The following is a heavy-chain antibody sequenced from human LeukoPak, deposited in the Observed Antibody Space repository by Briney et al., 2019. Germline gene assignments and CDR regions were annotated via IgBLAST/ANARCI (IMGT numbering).Heavy chain of an antibody. D-gene: IGHD6-13*01. CDR3: ASQEGIAAAGAFDY. Sequence: SETLSLTCTVSGYSISSGYYWGWLRQPPGKGLEWIGSIYHSGSTYYNPSLKSRVTISVDTSKNQFSLKLSSVTAADTAVYYCASQEGIAAAGAFDYWGQGTLVTVSS. V-gene: IGHV4-38-2*02. CDR2: IYHSGST. J-gene: IGHJ4*02. CDR1: GYSISSGYY.